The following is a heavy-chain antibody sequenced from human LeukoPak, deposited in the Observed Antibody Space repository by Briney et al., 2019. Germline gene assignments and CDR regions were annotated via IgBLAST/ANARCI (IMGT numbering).Heavy chain of an antibody. CDR3: AKGSYCSGGSCYGDYYYYYGMDV. CDR2: ISGSGGST. J-gene: IGHJ6*02. V-gene: IGHV3-23*01. D-gene: IGHD2-15*01. Sequence: GGSLRLSCGASGFTFSSYAMSWVRQAPGKGLEWVSAISGSGGSTYYADSVKGRFTISRDNSKNTLYLQMNSLRAEDTAVYYCAKGSYCSGGSCYGDYYYYYGMDVWGQGTTVTVSS. CDR1: GFTFSSYA.